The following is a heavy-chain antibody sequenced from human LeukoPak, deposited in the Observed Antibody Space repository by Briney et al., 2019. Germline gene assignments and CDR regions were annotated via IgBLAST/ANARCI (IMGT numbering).Heavy chain of an antibody. D-gene: IGHD1-26*01. J-gene: IGHJ4*02. CDR1: GYTFRDYY. CDR3: AREASGGSYYAY. CDR2: INPKNVGT. V-gene: IGHV1-2*02. Sequence: ASVKVSCKASGYTFRDYYIHWVRQAPGQGLEWMGWINPKNVGTTYAQKFQGRVTMTRDTSISTVYMELSRLGSDDTAVYYCAREASGGSYYAYWGQGTLVTVSP.